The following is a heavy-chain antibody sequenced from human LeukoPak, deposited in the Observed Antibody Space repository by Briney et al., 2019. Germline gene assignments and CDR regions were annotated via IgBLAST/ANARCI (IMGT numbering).Heavy chain of an antibody. CDR2: INPDGSQK. CDR3: AKLLGTATTYDS. J-gene: IGHJ4*02. V-gene: IGHV3-7*01. Sequence: GGSLTFSCAASGFTFSGNWMSWVRQAPGKGLEWVASINPDGSQKLYVDSVKGRLTISRDNTKSSMYLQMNSLGAKDTAMYYCAKLLGTATTYDSWGQGTRVTVSS. D-gene: IGHD5-24*01. CDR1: GFTFSGNW.